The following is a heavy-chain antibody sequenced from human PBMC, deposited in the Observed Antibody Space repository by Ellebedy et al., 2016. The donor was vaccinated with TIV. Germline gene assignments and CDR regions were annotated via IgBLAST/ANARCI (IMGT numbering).Heavy chain of an antibody. CDR1: GGSFSRYF. CDR3: ARDTYSSGNDAFDI. CDR2: IDHSGST. Sequence: MPGGSLRLSCTVSGGSFSRYFWSWIRHSPGTGLDWIGNIDHSGSTTYNPSLKSRVTFSVDTSKNQFSLKLRSVTAADTAVYFCARDTYSSGNDAFDIWGQGTMVTISS. D-gene: IGHD6-19*01. J-gene: IGHJ3*02. V-gene: IGHV4-59*01.